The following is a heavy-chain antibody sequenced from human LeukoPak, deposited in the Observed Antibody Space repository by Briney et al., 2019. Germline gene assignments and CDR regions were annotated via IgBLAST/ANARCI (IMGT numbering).Heavy chain of an antibody. V-gene: IGHV4-59*12. CDR2: IYYSGST. CDR3: ARDGVLIVVVPAARRGFDY. D-gene: IGHD2-2*01. Sequence: KPSETLSLTCTASGGSISSYYWSWIRQPPGKGLEWIGYIYYSGSTNYNPSLKSRVTISVDTSKNQFSLKLSSVTAADTAVYYCARDGVLIVVVPAARRGFDYWGQGTLVTVSS. J-gene: IGHJ4*02. CDR1: GGSISSYY.